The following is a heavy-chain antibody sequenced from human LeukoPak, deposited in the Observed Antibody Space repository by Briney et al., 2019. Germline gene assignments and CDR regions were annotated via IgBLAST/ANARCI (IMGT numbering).Heavy chain of an antibody. V-gene: IGHV1-2*02. Sequence: GASVKVSCKASGYTLTGYYMHWVRQAPGQGLEWMGWINPNSGGTNYAQKFQGRVTMTRDTSISTAYMELRSDDTAVYYCARGSSGWYSPIDYWGQGTLVTVSS. CDR3: ARGSSGWYSPIDY. D-gene: IGHD6-19*01. CDR2: INPNSGGT. J-gene: IGHJ4*02. CDR1: GYTLTGYY.